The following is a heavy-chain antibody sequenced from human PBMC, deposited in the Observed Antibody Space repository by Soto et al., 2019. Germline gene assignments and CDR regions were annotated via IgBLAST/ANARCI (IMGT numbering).Heavy chain of an antibody. CDR2: IYYSGST. CDR3: ARTPGYSGDGWGMDV. D-gene: IGHD5-12*01. J-gene: IGHJ6*02. CDR1: GGSISSGGYY. Sequence: SETLSLTCTVSGGSISSGGYYWSWIRQHPGKGLEWIGYIYYSGSTYYNPSLKSRVTISVDTSKNQFSLKLSSVTAADTAVYYFARTPGYSGDGWGMDVWGQGTTVNVSS. V-gene: IGHV4-31*03.